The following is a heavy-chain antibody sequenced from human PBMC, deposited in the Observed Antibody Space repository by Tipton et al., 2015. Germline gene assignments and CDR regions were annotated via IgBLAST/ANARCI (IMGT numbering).Heavy chain of an antibody. V-gene: IGHV4-38-2*01. CDR1: GYSINNDYY. CDR2: VYPGGGT. CDR3: ACQDYDSLTRDYQTVDY. Sequence: LRLSCDVSGYSINNDYYWGWIRQAPGKGLEWIGFVYPGGGTYYNPSLKSRVTILVDTTQKQVSLRLTSVTAADTAVYYCACQDYDSLTRDYQTVDYWGQGTLVTVSS. D-gene: IGHD3-9*01. J-gene: IGHJ4*02.